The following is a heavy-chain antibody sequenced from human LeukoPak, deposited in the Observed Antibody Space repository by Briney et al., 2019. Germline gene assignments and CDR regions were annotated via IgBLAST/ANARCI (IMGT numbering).Heavy chain of an antibody. CDR1: GFTFSSHW. D-gene: IGHD1-26*01. CDR2: IKYDASST. J-gene: IGHJ4*02. CDR3: ARGATYAYYQDY. Sequence: GGSLRLSFADSGFTFSSHWMHWVRQAPGKGLVWVSRIKYDASSTSYADSVKGRFTISRDNAKNTLYLQMNSLRAEDTAVYYCARGATYAYYQDYWGQGTLVTVSS. V-gene: IGHV3-74*01.